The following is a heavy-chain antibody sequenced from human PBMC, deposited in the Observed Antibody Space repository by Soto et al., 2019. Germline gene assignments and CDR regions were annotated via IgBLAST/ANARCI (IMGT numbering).Heavy chain of an antibody. CDR1: GFTFSNAW. J-gene: IGHJ4*02. V-gene: IGHV3-15*01. D-gene: IGHD3-9*01. Sequence: PGGSLRLSCAASGFTFSNAWMSWVRQAPGKGLEWVGRIKSKTDGGTTDYAAPVKGRFTISRDDSKNTLYLQMNSLKTEDTAVYYCYSDFDWLLYGPSDYWGQGTLVTVSS. CDR2: IKSKTDGGTT. CDR3: YSDFDWLLYGPSDY.